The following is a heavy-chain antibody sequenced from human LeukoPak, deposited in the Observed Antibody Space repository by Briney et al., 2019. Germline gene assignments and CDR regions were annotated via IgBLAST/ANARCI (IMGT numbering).Heavy chain of an antibody. J-gene: IGHJ4*02. CDR3: ARLYGSGSYYRH. CDR2: INQSGST. CDR1: GGSLSGYY. Sequence: SETLSLTCTVYGGSLSGYYWSWIRQPPGKGLEWIGEINQSGSTNYNPSLKSRVTISADTSKNQFSLKLNSMTAADTAVYYCARLYGSGSYYRHWGQGTLVTVSS. D-gene: IGHD3-10*01. V-gene: IGHV4-34*01.